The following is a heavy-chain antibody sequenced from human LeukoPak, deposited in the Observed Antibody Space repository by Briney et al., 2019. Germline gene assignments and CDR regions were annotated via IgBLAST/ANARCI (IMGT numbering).Heavy chain of an antibody. CDR3: ARLSGSGSSPFDY. D-gene: IGHD3-10*01. CDR1: GFTFSSYW. J-gene: IGHJ4*02. Sequence: GGSLRLSCAASGFTFSSYWMSWVRQAPGKGLEWVANIKQDGSEKYYVDSMRGRITISRDNAKNSLYLQMNSLRAEDTAMYYCARLSGSGSSPFDYWGQGTLVTVSS. CDR2: IKQDGSEK. V-gene: IGHV3-7*03.